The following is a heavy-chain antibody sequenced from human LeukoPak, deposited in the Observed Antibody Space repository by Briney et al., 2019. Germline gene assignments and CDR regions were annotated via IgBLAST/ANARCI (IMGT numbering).Heavy chain of an antibody. D-gene: IGHD3-10*01. J-gene: IGHJ3*02. CDR1: GFTFSSYS. V-gene: IGHV3-21*01. CDR2: ISSSSSYI. Sequence: PGGSLRLSCAASGFTFSSYSMNWVRQAPGKGLEWVSSISSSSSYIYYADSVKGRFTISSDNAKNSLYLQMNSLRAEDTAVYYCASIWFGESPDAFDIWGQGTMVTVSS. CDR3: ASIWFGESPDAFDI.